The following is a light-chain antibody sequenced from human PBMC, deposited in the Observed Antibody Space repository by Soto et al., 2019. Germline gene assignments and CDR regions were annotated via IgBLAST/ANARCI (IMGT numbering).Light chain of an antibody. CDR1: QSVSSNY. V-gene: IGKV3-20*01. J-gene: IGKJ1*01. CDR3: QQYGDLPWT. Sequence: ALTQSPGTLSSSPGQRATLSCRASQSVSSNYLAWYQQKPGQAPRLLIYGASSRATGIPDRFSGSGSGTDFTLTIDRLESEDFAVYFCQQYGDLPWTFGQGTKVDIK. CDR2: GAS.